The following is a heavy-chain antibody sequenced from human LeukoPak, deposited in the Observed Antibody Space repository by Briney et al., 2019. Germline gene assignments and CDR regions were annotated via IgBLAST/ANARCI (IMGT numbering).Heavy chain of an antibody. J-gene: IGHJ4*02. CDR2: IYQSGIT. CDR1: GYSISSGYY. D-gene: IGHD1-14*01. CDR3: ARAAQPNPGTLMPDY. V-gene: IGHV4-38-2*01. Sequence: PSETLSLTCAVSGYSISSGYYWAWIRQPPGKGLEWIGSIYQSGITYYNPSLKSRVTISAGTSKNQFSLKQSSVTAADTAVYYCARAAQPNPGTLMPDYWGQGTLVTVSS.